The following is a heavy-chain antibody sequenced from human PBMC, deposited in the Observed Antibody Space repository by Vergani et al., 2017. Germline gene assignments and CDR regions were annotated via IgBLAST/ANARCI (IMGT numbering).Heavy chain of an antibody. D-gene: IGHD5-12*01. V-gene: IGHV1-69*12. Sequence: QVQLVQSGAEVKKPGSSVKLSCKASGGTFSSYAISWVRQAPGQGLEWMGGIIPSFGTANYAQKFQGRVTITADESTSTAYMELSSLRSEDTAVYYCARGLGLRLIQGYGMDVWGQGTTVTVSS. CDR3: ARGLGLRLIQGYGMDV. CDR1: GGTFSSYA. J-gene: IGHJ6*02. CDR2: IIPSFGTA.